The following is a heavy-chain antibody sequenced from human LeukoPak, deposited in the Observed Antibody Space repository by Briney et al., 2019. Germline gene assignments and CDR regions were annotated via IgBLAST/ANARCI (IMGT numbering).Heavy chain of an antibody. D-gene: IGHD3-3*01. V-gene: IGHV4-59*01. CDR3: ARSPSDYDFWSGYLYPIFDY. CDR1: GGSISGYY. CDR2: VYYSGST. J-gene: IGHJ4*02. Sequence: SETLSLTCTVSGGSISGYYWSWIRQPPGKGLEWIGYVYYSGSTNYNPSLKSRVTISVDTSKNQFSLKLSSVTAADTAVYYCARSPSDYDFWSGYLYPIFDYWGQGTLVTVSS.